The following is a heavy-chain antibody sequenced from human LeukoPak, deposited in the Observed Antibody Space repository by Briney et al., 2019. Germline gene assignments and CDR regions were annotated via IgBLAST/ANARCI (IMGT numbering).Heavy chain of an antibody. Sequence: PGGSLRLSCAASGFTFGSYAMSWVRQTPGKGLEWVSIITNGGVTTYYADSVRGRFTISRDNSKNMLYLQMNSLRAEDTAVYYCVKLSSGSGSKFGFDSWGQGTLVTVSS. V-gene: IGHV3-23*01. CDR1: GFTFGSYA. J-gene: IGHJ4*02. CDR3: VKLSSGSGSKFGFDS. CDR2: ITNGGVTT. D-gene: IGHD6-19*01.